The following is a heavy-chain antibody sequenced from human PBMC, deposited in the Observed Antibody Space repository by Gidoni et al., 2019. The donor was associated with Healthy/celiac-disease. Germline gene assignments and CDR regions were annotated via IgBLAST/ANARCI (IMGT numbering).Heavy chain of an antibody. CDR2: ISSSSSYI. J-gene: IGHJ3*02. D-gene: IGHD5-12*01. Sequence: EVQLVESGGGLVKPGGSLRLSCAASGFTFSSYSMNWVRQAPGKGLEWVSSISSSSSYIYYADSVKGRFTISRDNAKNSLYLQMNSLRAEDTAVYYCARDLRVYSGYDYYAFDIWGQGTMVTVSS. CDR1: GFTFSSYS. V-gene: IGHV3-21*01. CDR3: ARDLRVYSGYDYYAFDI.